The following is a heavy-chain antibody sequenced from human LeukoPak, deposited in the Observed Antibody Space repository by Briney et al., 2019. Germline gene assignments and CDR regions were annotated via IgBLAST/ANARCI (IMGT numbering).Heavy chain of an antibody. CDR1: GFTFNNFG. Sequence: GGSLRLSCAASGFTFNNFGMHWLRQTSDKGLEWVAFIRYDGDNKYYADSVKGRFSISRDNSKNTLYLQMNNLRTEDTAVYYCAKTLIAYCGGDCYSSGSGSFDIWGQGTMVTVSS. CDR2: IRYDGDNK. V-gene: IGHV3-30*02. CDR3: AKTLIAYCGGDCYSSGSGSFDI. J-gene: IGHJ3*02. D-gene: IGHD2-21*02.